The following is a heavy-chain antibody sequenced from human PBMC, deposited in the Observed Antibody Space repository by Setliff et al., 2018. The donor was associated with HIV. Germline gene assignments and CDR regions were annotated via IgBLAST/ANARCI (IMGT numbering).Heavy chain of an antibody. CDR3: VREPDY. Sequence: KASETLSLTCSVSGASIASSNYYWGWVRQPPGKELEWIGNLYYRGGTSYHNPSLKSRVTTSVDTSKNQFSLRLSSVTAADTAVYYCVREPDYWGQGTLVTVSS. V-gene: IGHV4-39*01. D-gene: IGHD1-1*01. CDR1: GASIASSNYY. CDR2: LYYRGGTS. J-gene: IGHJ4*02.